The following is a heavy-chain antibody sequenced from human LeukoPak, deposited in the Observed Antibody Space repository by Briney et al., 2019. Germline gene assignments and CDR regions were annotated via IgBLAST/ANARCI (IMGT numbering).Heavy chain of an antibody. CDR3: ARESYYGGGLTP. V-gene: IGHV3-74*01. Sequence: PGGSLRLSCAASGFTFSASWMHWVRQVPGKGLVWVSRPNSDGRSTEYADFVKGRFTVSRDNAKSTLYLQMNSLRAEDTAVYYCARESYYGGGLTPWGQGTRVTVSS. CDR1: GFTFSASW. D-gene: IGHD3-10*01. CDR2: PNSDGRST. J-gene: IGHJ5*02.